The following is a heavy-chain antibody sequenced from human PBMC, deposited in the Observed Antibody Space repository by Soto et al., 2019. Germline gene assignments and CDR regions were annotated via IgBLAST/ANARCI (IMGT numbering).Heavy chain of an antibody. Sequence: GEALKISCQGSGYLFSSYLIGWVRQRPGKGVEWMGLIWPGDCDTRYSPSFEGQVTISADKSINTTYLQWGSLKASDAAMYYCARGGDGIHPRTYSLDYWGLGTLVTVSS. CDR1: GYLFSSYL. V-gene: IGHV5-51*01. D-gene: IGHD3-16*01. CDR3: ARGGDGIHPRTYSLDY. CDR2: IWPGDCDT. J-gene: IGHJ4*02.